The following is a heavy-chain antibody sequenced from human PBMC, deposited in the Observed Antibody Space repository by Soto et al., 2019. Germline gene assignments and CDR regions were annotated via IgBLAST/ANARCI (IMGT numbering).Heavy chain of an antibody. CDR1: GFTFSSYS. J-gene: IGHJ4*02. CDR2: ISSSSSYI. CDR3: ARGSLPSGDYFLT. Sequence: EVQLVESGGGLVKPGGSLRLSCAASGFTFSSYSMNWVRQAPGKGLEWVSSISSSSSYIYYADSVKGRFTISRDNAKNSLYLHMNSLRAEDTAVYYCARGSLPSGDYFLTGGQGTLVTVSS. D-gene: IGHD4-17*01. V-gene: IGHV3-21*01.